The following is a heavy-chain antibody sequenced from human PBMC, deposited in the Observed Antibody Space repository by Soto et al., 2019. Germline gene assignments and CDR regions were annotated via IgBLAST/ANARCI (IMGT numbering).Heavy chain of an antibody. CDR1: GFSFSSHG. CDR3: ARVGYNYDSIGDQNYAMDL. V-gene: IGHV3-30*03. J-gene: IGHJ6*02. Sequence: GGSLRLSCAGSGFSFSSHGMQWVRQAPGKGLEWVSFISCEGRNEYYEDSLRGRFTISRGNSKNTLFLQMNSLRADDTAVYYCARVGYNYDSIGDQNYAMDLWGQGTTVTVSS. CDR2: ISCEGRNE. D-gene: IGHD3-22*01.